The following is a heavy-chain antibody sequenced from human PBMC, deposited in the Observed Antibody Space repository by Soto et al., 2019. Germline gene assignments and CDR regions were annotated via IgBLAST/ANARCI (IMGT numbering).Heavy chain of an antibody. Sequence: EVQLVESGGGLVQPGESLRLSCVASGFTFANCWMSWVRQVPGQGLEWLANIKEDGSEKYYVDSVKGRFTISRDNAKNSLHLQMNSLRAEDTAVYYCASPPWGSGSCFHWGQGTLVTVSS. D-gene: IGHD1-26*01. J-gene: IGHJ4*02. CDR2: IKEDGSEK. V-gene: IGHV3-7*02. CDR1: GFTFANCW. CDR3: ASPPWGSGSCFH.